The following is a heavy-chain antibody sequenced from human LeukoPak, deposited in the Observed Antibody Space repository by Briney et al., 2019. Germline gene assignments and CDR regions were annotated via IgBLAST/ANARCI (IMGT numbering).Heavy chain of an antibody. CDR3: ARDHPGSGWYVDY. Sequence: GGSLRLSCAASGFTFGSYAMGWVRQAPGKGLEWVSGISGSGGSPYYTDSVKGRFTISKDNSKDTLYLQMNSLRDEDTAVYYCARDHPGSGWYVDYWGQGILVTVCS. V-gene: IGHV3-23*01. CDR2: ISGSGGSP. J-gene: IGHJ4*02. CDR1: GFTFGSYA. D-gene: IGHD6-19*01.